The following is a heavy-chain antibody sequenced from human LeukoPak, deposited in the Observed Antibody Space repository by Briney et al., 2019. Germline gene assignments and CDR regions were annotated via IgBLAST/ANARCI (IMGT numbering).Heavy chain of an antibody. Sequence: GGSLRLSCAASGFTFSTYSMNWVRQAPGKGLEWVSSISSSSSYIYYADSVKGRFTISRDNAKRSVYLQMNSLRAEDTAVYYCARAYSERYGLGYYYMDVWGKGTTVTISS. J-gene: IGHJ6*03. D-gene: IGHD1-26*01. CDR2: ISSSSSYI. CDR3: ARAYSERYGLGYYYMDV. CDR1: GFTFSTYS. V-gene: IGHV3-21*01.